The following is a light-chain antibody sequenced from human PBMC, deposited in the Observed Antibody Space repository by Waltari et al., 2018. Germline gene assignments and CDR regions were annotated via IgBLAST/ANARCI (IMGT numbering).Light chain of an antibody. CDR2: VNGVGSH. V-gene: IGLV4-69*01. J-gene: IGLJ3*02. Sequence: QLVLTQSPSASASLGASVKLTCTLSSGHSSNIIAWHQQQPETGPRYLMKVNGVGSHSKGDEIPDRISGSSSGAERYLPISGVQSEDDAGDYGQTGGHGTWVFGGGTKLTVL. CDR1: SGHSSNI. CDR3: QTGGHGTWV.